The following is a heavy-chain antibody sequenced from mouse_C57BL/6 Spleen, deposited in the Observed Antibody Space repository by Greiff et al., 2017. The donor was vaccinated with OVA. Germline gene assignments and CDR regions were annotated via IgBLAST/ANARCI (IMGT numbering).Heavy chain of an antibody. V-gene: IGHV5-12*01. D-gene: IGHD1-1*01. CDR2: ISNGGGST. CDR3: ARQGDYYGSSFDV. J-gene: IGHJ1*03. CDR1: GFTFSDYY. Sequence: EVKLVESGGGLVQPGGSLKLSCAASGFTFSDYYMYWVRQTPEKRLEWVAYISNGGGSTYYPDTVKGRFTISRDNAKNTLYLQMSRLKSKDTAMYYCARQGDYYGSSFDVWGTGTTVTVSS.